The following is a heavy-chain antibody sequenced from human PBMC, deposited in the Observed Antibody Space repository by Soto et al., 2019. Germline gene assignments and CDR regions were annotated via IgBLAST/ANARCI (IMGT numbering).Heavy chain of an antibody. CDR1: GFTFSSYS. J-gene: IGHJ3*02. Sequence: GGSLRLSCAASGFTFSSYSMNWVRQAPGKGLEWVSSISSSSSYIYYADSVKGRFTISRDNAKNSLYLQMNSLRAEDTAVYYCARHPLEWWLTPDAFDIWGQGTMVTVSS. CDR2: ISSSSSYI. D-gene: IGHD3-3*01. V-gene: IGHV3-21*01. CDR3: ARHPLEWWLTPDAFDI.